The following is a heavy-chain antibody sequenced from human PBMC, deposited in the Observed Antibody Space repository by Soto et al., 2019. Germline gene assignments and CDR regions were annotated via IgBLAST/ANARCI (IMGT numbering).Heavy chain of an antibody. CDR3: AKMVRGVTDDYYYYGMDV. J-gene: IGHJ6*02. V-gene: IGHV3-23*01. D-gene: IGHD3-10*01. CDR2: ISGSGGST. CDR1: GFTFSSYA. Sequence: GGSLRLSCAASGFTFSSYAMSWVRQAPGKGLEWVSAISGSGGSTYYADSVKGRFTISRDNSKNTLYLQMNSLRAEDTAVYYCAKMVRGVTDDYYYYGMDVWGQGTTVTV.